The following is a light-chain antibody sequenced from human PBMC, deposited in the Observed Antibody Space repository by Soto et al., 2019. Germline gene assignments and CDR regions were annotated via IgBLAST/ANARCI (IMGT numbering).Light chain of an antibody. CDR2: GAS. Sequence: EIVLTQSPASLSLSPWEGVTLSCRASESILTQLAWYQQIPGQAPRLLIYGASSRATGIPARFSGSGSGTEFTLTISSLQSADFALYICQQYDGSPITFGQGTRLEIK. J-gene: IGKJ5*01. CDR3: QQYDGSPIT. CDR1: ESILTQ. V-gene: IGKV3D-15*02.